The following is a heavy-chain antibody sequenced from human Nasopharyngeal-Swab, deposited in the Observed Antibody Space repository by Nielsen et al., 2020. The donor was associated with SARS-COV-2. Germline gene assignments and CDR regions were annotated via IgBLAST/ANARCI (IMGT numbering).Heavy chain of an antibody. CDR2: ISGSGGST. Sequence: GESLKISCAASGFTFSSYAMSWVRQAPGKGLEWVSAISGSGGSTYYADSVKGRFTISRDNSKNTLYLQMNSLRAEDTAVYYCARESWVSSSDYWGQGTLVTVSS. CDR3: ARESWVSSSDY. D-gene: IGHD6-6*01. J-gene: IGHJ4*02. CDR1: GFTFSSYA. V-gene: IGHV3-23*01.